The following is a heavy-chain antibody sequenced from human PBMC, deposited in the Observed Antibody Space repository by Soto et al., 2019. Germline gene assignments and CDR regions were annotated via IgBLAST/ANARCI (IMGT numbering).Heavy chain of an antibody. CDR2: ISYDGSNK. CDR1: GFTFSSYG. Sequence: ESGGGVVQPGRSLRLSCAASGFTFSSYGMHWVRQAPGKGLEWVAVISYDGSNKYYADSVKGRFTISRDNSKNTLYLQMNSLRAEDTAVYYCAKGRIAAAGQIDYWGQGTLVTVSS. J-gene: IGHJ4*02. V-gene: IGHV3-30*18. CDR3: AKGRIAAAGQIDY. D-gene: IGHD6-13*01.